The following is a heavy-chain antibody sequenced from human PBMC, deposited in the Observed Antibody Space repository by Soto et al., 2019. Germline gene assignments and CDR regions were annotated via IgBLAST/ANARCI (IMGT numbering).Heavy chain of an antibody. J-gene: IGHJ6*03. V-gene: IGHV4-31*03. Sequence: QVQLQESGPGLVKPSQTLSLTCTVSGGSISRGGYYWSWIRQHPGKGLEWIGYIYYSGGTSYTPSLKSRATISVDTSENQFSLRLSSVTAADTAVYYCARKDSGYADYMDVWGKGTTVTVSS. CDR3: ARKDSGYADYMDV. CDR2: IYYSGGT. D-gene: IGHD5-12*01. CDR1: GGSISRGGYY.